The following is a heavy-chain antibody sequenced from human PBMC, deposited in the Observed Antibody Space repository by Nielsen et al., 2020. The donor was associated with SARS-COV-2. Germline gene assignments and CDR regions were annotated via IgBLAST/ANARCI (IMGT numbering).Heavy chain of an antibody. V-gene: IGHV3-23*01. CDR1: GFTFSSFA. J-gene: IGHJ4*02. Sequence: GESLKISCAASGFTFSSFAMNWVRQAPGKGLEWVSAISGSGDSTYYADSVKGRFTISRDNSKNTLFLQMNSLRGGDAALYYCAKDRFTKSPYYFDSWGKGTLVTVSS. CDR2: ISGSGDST. D-gene: IGHD2-2*01. CDR3: AKDRFTKSPYYFDS.